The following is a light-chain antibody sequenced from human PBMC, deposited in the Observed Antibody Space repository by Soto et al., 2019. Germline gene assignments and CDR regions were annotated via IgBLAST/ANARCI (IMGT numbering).Light chain of an antibody. V-gene: IGKV1-5*01. Sequence: DIQMTQSPSTLSASVGDRVTISCRASQSISRWVAWYQQKPGKAPKLLIYDASSLESGVPSRFSGSGSGTEFTLTISSLQTYDFATYYCQEYNTYSTFGQGTKLEIK. J-gene: IGKJ2*01. CDR3: QEYNTYST. CDR1: QSISRW. CDR2: DAS.